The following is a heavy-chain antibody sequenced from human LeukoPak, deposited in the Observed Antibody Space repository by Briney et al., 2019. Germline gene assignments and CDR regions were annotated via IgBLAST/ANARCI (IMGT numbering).Heavy chain of an antibody. CDR3: ARHAVVVPAAISHYYYYMDV. D-gene: IGHD2-2*02. CDR2: IYYSGST. J-gene: IGHJ6*03. V-gene: IGHV4-39*01. CDR1: GGSISSSSYY. Sequence: SETLSLTCTVSGGSISSSSYYWGWIRQPPGKGLEWIGSIYYSGSTYYNPSLKSRVTISVDTSKNQFSLKLSSVTAADTAVYYCARHAVVVPAAISHYYYYMDVWGKGTTVTISS.